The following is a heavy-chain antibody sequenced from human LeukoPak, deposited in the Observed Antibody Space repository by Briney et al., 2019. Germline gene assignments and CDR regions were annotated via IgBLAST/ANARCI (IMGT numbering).Heavy chain of an antibody. Sequence: HPGGSLRLSCAASGFTFSNYWMSWVRQAPGKGLEWLANIKQDGSQKYYVDSVKGRFAVSRDNAKNSLYLQMNSLRPEDTAMYYCAREPSTSVPGSGDYWGRGTLVTVSS. CDR1: GFTFSNYW. V-gene: IGHV3-7*03. D-gene: IGHD6-19*01. J-gene: IGHJ4*02. CDR3: AREPSTSVPGSGDY. CDR2: IKQDGSQK.